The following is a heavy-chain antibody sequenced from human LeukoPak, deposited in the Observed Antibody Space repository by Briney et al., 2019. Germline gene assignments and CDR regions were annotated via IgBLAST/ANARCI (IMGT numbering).Heavy chain of an antibody. CDR3: AKRRGLELLYYYYMDV. Sequence: PGGSLRLPCAASGFTFSSYAMSWVRQAPGKGLEWVSAISGSGGSTYYADSVKGRFTISRDNSKNTLYLQMNSLRAEDTAVYYCAKRRGLELLYYYYMDVWGKGTTVTVSS. V-gene: IGHV3-23*01. CDR1: GFTFSSYA. D-gene: IGHD1-7*01. CDR2: ISGSGGST. J-gene: IGHJ6*03.